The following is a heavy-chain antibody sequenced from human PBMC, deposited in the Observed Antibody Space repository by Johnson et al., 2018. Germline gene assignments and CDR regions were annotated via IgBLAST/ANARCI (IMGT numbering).Heavy chain of an antibody. V-gene: IGHV3-48*02. CDR1: GFTFSSYS. Sequence: VQLVESGGGLVQPGGSLRLSCAASGFTFSSYSMNWVRQAPGKGLEWVSYVSSSGSTMYYADSVKGRFTVSRDNAKNSLYLQMTSLRDEDTAVYYCARDYATVWGQGTLVTVSS. D-gene: IGHD2-8*01. J-gene: IGHJ4*02. CDR3: ARDYATV. CDR2: VSSSGSTM.